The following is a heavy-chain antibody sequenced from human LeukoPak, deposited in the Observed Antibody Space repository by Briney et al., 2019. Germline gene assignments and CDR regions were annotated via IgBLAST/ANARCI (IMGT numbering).Heavy chain of an antibody. CDR2: ISAYNGNT. CDR1: GYTFTSYG. J-gene: IGHJ4*02. D-gene: IGHD5-12*01. CDR3: ARAGSGYSGYERI. V-gene: IGHV1-18*01. Sequence: ASVKVSCKASGYTFTSYGISWVRQAPGQGLEWMGWISAYNGNTNYAQKFQGRVTMTRDTSISTAYMELSSLRSDDTAVYYCARAGSGYSGYERIWGQGTLVTVSS.